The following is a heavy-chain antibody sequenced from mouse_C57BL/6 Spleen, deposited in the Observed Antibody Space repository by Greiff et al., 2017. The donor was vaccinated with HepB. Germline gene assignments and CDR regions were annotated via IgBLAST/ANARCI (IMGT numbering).Heavy chain of an antibody. CDR3: ARGEDSSGPSYAMDY. CDR2: IYPRDGST. V-gene: IGHV1-78*01. CDR1: GYTFTDHT. D-gene: IGHD3-2*02. J-gene: IGHJ4*01. Sequence: VQLQESDAELVKPGASVKISCKVSGYTFTDHTIHWMKQRPEQGLEWIGYIYPRDGSTKYNEKFKGKATLTADKSSSTAYMQLNSLTSEDSAVYFCARGEDSSGPSYAMDYWGQGTSVTVSS.